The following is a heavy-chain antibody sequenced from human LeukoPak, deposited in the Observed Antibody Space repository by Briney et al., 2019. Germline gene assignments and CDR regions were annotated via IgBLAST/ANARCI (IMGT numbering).Heavy chain of an antibody. J-gene: IGHJ1*01. CDR1: GGSISSSSYY. V-gene: IGHV4-39*01. Sequence: SETLSLTCTVSGGSISSSSYYWGWIRQPPGKGLEWIGSIYYSGSTYYSPSLKGRVTISVDTSKNQFSLKLSSVTAADTAVYYCAKEGASGGYFQHWGQGTLVTVSS. CDR2: IYYSGST. CDR3: AKEGASGGYFQH. D-gene: IGHD3-16*01.